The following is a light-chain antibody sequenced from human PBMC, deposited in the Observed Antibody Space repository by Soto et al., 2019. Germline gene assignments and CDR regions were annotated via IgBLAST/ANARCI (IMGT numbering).Light chain of an antibody. V-gene: IGKV3-11*01. CDR2: DAS. CDR1: QSVGSS. Sequence: ELVLTQSPATLSLSPGERATFSCRASQSVGSSLAWHQQRPGQAPRLLIYDASNRATGIPARFSGGGSGTDFTLTISSLEPEDSAVYYCQQRSNWPRGTFGQGTKVEIK. CDR3: QQRSNWPRGT. J-gene: IGKJ1*01.